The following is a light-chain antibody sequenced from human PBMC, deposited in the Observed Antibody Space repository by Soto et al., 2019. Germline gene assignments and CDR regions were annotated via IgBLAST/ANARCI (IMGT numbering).Light chain of an antibody. CDR1: ALAKQY. J-gene: IGLJ1*01. CDR3: QSADISGPYV. CDR2: KDT. Sequence: SYDLTQPSSVSVSPGQTAKITCSGDALAKQYAYWYQQKPGHAPVLVIYKDTERPSGIPERFSGSSSGTTVTLTISGVQAEDEADYYCQSADISGPYVFGIGTKLTVL. V-gene: IGLV3-25*03.